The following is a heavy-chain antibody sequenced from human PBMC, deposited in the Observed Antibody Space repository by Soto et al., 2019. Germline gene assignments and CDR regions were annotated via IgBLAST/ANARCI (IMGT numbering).Heavy chain of an antibody. J-gene: IGHJ4*02. CDR2: IYSGGST. Sequence: GGSLRLSCAASVFTVSSNYMSWVRQAPGKGLEWVSVIYSGGSTYYADSVKGRFTISRDNSKNTLYLQTNSLRAEDTAVYYCARSVGPFYEKLFDYWGQGTLVTVSS. CDR3: ARSVGPFYEKLFDY. V-gene: IGHV3-66*01. D-gene: IGHD5-12*01. CDR1: VFTVSSNY.